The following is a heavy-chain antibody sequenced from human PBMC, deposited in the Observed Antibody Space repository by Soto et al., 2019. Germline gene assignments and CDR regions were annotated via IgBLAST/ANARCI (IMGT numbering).Heavy chain of an antibody. CDR1: GCTFSSYT. V-gene: IGHV1-3*01. Sequence: GASVKVSCKASGCTFSSYTISWVRQAPGQGLEWMGWIIAGNGNTKYSQKFQGRVTITRDTSASTAYMELSSLRSEDTAVYYCASLLHHRYVFHQKYYGMDVWGQGTTVTVSS. CDR2: IIAGNGNT. CDR3: ASLLHHRYVFHQKYYGMDV. J-gene: IGHJ6*02. D-gene: IGHD3-10*01.